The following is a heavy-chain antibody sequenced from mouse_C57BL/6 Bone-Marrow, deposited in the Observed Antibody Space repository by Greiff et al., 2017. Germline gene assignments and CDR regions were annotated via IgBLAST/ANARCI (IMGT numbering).Heavy chain of an antibody. Sequence: VQLVESGPELVKPGASVKLSCKASGYTFTSYDINWVKQRPGQGLEWIGWIYPRDGSTKYNEKFKGKATLTVDTSSSTAYMELHSLTSEDSAVYFCARWILRGAMDYWGQGTSVTVSS. CDR2: IYPRDGST. J-gene: IGHJ4*01. CDR1: GYTFTSYD. V-gene: IGHV1-85*01. D-gene: IGHD2-3*01. CDR3: ARWILRGAMDY.